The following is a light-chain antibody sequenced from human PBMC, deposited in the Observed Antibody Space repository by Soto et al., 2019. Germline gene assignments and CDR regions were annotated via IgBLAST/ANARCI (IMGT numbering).Light chain of an antibody. CDR2: EVS. J-gene: IGLJ1*01. V-gene: IGLV2-14*01. CDR1: SSDVGSYNF. Sequence: VLTQPASVSGSPGQSITISCTGTSSDVGSYNFVSWYQQLPGKAPKLMIYEVSNRPSGVSNRFSGSKSGNTASLTISGLQAEDEADYYCSSYTTSPNDVFGSGTKVTVL. CDR3: SSYTTSPNDV.